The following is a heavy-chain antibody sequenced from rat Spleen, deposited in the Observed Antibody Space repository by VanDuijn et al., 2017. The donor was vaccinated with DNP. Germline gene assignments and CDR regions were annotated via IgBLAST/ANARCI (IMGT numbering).Heavy chain of an antibody. D-gene: IGHD1-2*01. J-gene: IGHJ2*01. V-gene: IGHV5-31*01. CDR3: VRWSSYGYFFDY. Sequence: EVQLVESGGGPVQPGRSLKLSCLASGFIFSNHWMTWIRQAPGKGLEWVASTSNTGDHTYSSDSVKGRFSISRDNAKSTLYLQVNSLRSEDTATFYCVRWSSYGYFFDYWGQGVMVTVSS. CDR2: TSNTGDHT. CDR1: GFIFSNHW.